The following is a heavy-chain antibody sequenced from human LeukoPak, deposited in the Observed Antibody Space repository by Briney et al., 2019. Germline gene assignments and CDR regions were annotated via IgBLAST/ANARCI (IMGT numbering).Heavy chain of an antibody. CDR2: INHSGST. CDR3: ARARPRSIAAGFYYYYYMDV. Sequence: SETLSLTCAVYGGSFSGYYWSWIRQPPGKGREWIGEINHSGSTNYNPSLKSRVTISVDPSNDQLSLKLSSVTAADTAVYYCARARPRSIAAGFYYYYYMDVWGRGTTVTVSS. V-gene: IGHV4-34*01. D-gene: IGHD6-13*01. J-gene: IGHJ6*03. CDR1: GGSFSGYY.